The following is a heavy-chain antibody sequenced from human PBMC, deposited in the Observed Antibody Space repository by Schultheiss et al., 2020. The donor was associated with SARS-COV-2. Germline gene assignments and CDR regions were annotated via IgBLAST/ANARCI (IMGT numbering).Heavy chain of an antibody. Sequence: GGSLRLSCAASGFTFNSYAMNWVRQAPGKELEWVSSISGSGGGTYYADSVKGQFTISRDNFKDTLYLQMTRLRGEDTAVYYCASDGSGSYYGWFDPWGQGTLVTVSS. D-gene: IGHD3-10*01. CDR2: ISGSGGGT. CDR3: ASDGSGSYYGWFDP. CDR1: GFTFNSYA. J-gene: IGHJ5*02. V-gene: IGHV3-23*01.